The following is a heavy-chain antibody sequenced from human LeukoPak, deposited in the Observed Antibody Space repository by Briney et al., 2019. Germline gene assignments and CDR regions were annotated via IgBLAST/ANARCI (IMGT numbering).Heavy chain of an antibody. CDR2: ISASGGFT. J-gene: IGHJ4*02. CDR1: GFTFSSFA. CDR3: ANRYSSSRYFDY. Sequence: GGSLRLSCAASGFTFSSFAMSWVRQAPGKGLEWVSAISASGGFTYYADSVKGQFTISRDNSKNTLYLQMNNLRADDTAVYYCANRYSSSRYFDYWGQGTLVTVSS. D-gene: IGHD6-13*01. V-gene: IGHV3-23*01.